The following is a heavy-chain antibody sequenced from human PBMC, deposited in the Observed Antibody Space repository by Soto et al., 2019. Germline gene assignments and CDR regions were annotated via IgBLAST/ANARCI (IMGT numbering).Heavy chain of an antibody. CDR1: GFTFSSYD. CDR2: IGTDGDT. D-gene: IGHD3-3*01. V-gene: IGHV3-13*01. J-gene: IGHJ3*02. CDR3: ARGHYDFWSGYSDAFDI. Sequence: GGSLRLSCAASGFTFSSYDMHWVRQATGKGLEWVSAIGTDGDTYYPGSVKGRFTISRENANNSLYLQMNSLRAGDTDVYYCARGHYDFWSGYSDAFDIWRQGTMVTVSS.